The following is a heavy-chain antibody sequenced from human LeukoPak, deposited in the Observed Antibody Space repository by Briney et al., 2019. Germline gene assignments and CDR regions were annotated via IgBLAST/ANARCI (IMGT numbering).Heavy chain of an antibody. CDR3: AKSGGSGLIDY. CDR2: ISSSGST. V-gene: IGHV3-48*03. Sequence: GGSLRLSCAASGFTFSSYEMNWVRQAPGKGLEWVSYISSSGSTYYADSVKGRFTISRDNSKNTLYLQMNSLRPEDTAVYYCAKSGGSGLIDYWGQGTLVTVSS. CDR1: GFTFSSYE. J-gene: IGHJ4*02. D-gene: IGHD1-26*01.